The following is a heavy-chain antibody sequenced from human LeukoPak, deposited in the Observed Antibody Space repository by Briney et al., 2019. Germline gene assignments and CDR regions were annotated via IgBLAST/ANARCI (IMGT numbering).Heavy chain of an antibody. CDR2: IRYEGSNK. D-gene: IGHD3-10*01. CDR1: GFTFSSYG. V-gene: IGHV3-30*02. Sequence: PGGSLRLSCAASGFTFSSYGMHWVRQAPGKGLEWVAFIRYEGSNKYYADSVKGRFTISRDNSKNTLYLQMNSLRAEDTAVYYCAKEGGVRPTYYFDYWGQGTLVTVSS. J-gene: IGHJ4*02. CDR3: AKEGGVRPTYYFDY.